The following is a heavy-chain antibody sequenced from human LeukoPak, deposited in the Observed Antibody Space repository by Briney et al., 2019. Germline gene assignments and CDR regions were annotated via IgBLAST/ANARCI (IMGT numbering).Heavy chain of an antibody. D-gene: IGHD1-1*01. Sequence: GGSLRLSCVASGFTFRSYALSWVRQAPGKGLEWVSTIGDSGSVTFAADAVKGRFTISRDNSKNTMYLQMDSLRVVDTAVYYCAKVTRELDYSMDVRGQGTTVTVSS. CDR1: GFTFRSYA. CDR3: AKVTRELDYSMDV. CDR2: IGDSGSVT. V-gene: IGHV3-23*01. J-gene: IGHJ6*02.